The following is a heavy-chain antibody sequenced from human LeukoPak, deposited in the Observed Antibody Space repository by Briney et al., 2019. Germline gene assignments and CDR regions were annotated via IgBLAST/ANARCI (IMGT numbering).Heavy chain of an antibody. CDR1: GFTFSVYY. V-gene: IGHV3-11*01. D-gene: IGHD2-21*02. Sequence: PGGSLRLSCAASGFTFSVYYMSWIRQAPGKGLEWVSYISSSGSTIYYADSVKGRFTISRDNAKNSLYLQMNSLRAEDTAVYYCARDLKKVVTHYYYGMDVWGQGTTVTVSS. J-gene: IGHJ6*02. CDR3: ARDLKKVVTHYYYGMDV. CDR2: ISSSGSTI.